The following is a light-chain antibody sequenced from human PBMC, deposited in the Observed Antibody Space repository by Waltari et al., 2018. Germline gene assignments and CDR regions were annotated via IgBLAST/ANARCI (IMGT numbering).Light chain of an antibody. J-gene: IGKJ1*01. CDR1: QSLSGSY. V-gene: IGKV3-20*01. CDR3: QQYGSSPWT. Sequence: EIVLTQSPGTLSLSTGERDRIACRASQSLSGSYVAWYQQKPGQSPRLLIYGASTSATGIPGRFSVSGSGTDFTLSISRLEPEDFAVYYCQQYGSSPWTFGQGTKVEIK. CDR2: GAS.